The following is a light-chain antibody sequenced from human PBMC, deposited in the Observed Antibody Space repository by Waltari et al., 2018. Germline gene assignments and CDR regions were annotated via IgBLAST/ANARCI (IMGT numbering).Light chain of an antibody. CDR2: VNSDGSH. CDR1: SGYISNV. J-gene: IGLJ3*02. Sequence: LVLTQSPSASASLGASVKLTCTLSSGYISNVIAWLQQQPGKGPRYLMKVNSDGSHRKGDDIPDRFSASNSGTECYLTISSLQSEDEADYYCQTGGHGTWVFGGGTKLTVL. CDR3: QTGGHGTWV. V-gene: IGLV4-69*01.